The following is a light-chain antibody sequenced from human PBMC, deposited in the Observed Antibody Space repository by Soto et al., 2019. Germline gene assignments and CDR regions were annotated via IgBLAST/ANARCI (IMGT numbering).Light chain of an antibody. CDR1: QGISTW. CDR2: AAS. Sequence: DIQMTQSPSSVSASVGDRVTITFRASQGISTWLAWYQQKAGKAPKLLIYAASTLEAGVPSRFSGSGSGTEFTLSISDLQPEDFATYFCQLYNRNTWSFGPGTKVDIK. J-gene: IGKJ1*01. V-gene: IGKV1D-12*01. CDR3: QLYNRNTWS.